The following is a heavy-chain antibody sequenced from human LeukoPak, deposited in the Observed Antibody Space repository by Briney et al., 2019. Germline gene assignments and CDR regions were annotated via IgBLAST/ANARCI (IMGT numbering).Heavy chain of an antibody. D-gene: IGHD1-26*01. CDR3: AKGGRAAGATQKYFDY. J-gene: IGHJ4*02. CDR2: ISGSGGST. CDR1: GFTFSNYA. V-gene: IGHV3-23*01. Sequence: GGSLRLSCAASGFTFSNYAMSWVRQAPGKGLEWVSAISGSGGSTYYADSVKGRFTISRDNSKNTLYLQMNSLRAEDTALYYCAKGGRAAGATQKYFDYWGQGTLVTVSS.